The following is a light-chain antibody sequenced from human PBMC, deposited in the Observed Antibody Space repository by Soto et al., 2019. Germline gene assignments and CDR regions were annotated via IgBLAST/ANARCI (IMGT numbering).Light chain of an antibody. Sequence: DIQMTQSPSSLSAFVGDRVTLTCRASQTISMYLNWYQQKPGKAPILLISAASSLQTGVPSRFNGSGSGTDFTLNISSLQPEDCAPYYCQQSYSTPPLTFGGGTNVDIK. CDR1: QTISMY. CDR2: AAS. V-gene: IGKV1-39*01. J-gene: IGKJ4*01. CDR3: QQSYSTPPLT.